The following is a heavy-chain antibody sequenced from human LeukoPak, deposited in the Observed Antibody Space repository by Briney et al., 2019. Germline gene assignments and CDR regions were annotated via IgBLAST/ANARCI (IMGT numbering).Heavy chain of an antibody. CDR2: ISGGGGST. CDR1: GFTFSSYA. CDR3: AKDPRGSHNRLDP. J-gene: IGHJ5*02. D-gene: IGHD3-10*01. V-gene: IGHV3-23*01. Sequence: GGSLRLSCATSGFTFSSYAMYWVRQAPGKGLEWVSSISGGGGSTYYADSVKGRFTISRDNSKNTLYLQMNSLRAEDTAVYSCAKDPRGSHNRLDPWGQGTLVTVSS.